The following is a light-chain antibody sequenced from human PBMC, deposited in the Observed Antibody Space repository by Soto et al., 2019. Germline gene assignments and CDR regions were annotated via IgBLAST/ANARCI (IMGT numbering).Light chain of an antibody. Sequence: DIRMAQSPSSLSASVGDRVTITCRASQSIRGQLNWFQQRPGKGPKLLVFAASGVQSGVPSRFSGSRSGTNFSLTISSLQPEDSATYYCQQIYSFPQTFGQGTKLEIK. CDR3: QQIYSFPQT. CDR2: AAS. J-gene: IGKJ2*01. V-gene: IGKV1-39*01. CDR1: QSIRGQ.